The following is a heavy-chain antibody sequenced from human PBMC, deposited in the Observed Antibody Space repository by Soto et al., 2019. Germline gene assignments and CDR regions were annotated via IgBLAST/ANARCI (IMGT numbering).Heavy chain of an antibody. J-gene: IGHJ4*02. CDR2: ISAYNGNT. D-gene: IGHD6-13*01. Sequence: ASVKVSCKASGYTFSSYGISWVRQAPGQGLEWMGWISAYNGNTNYAQKLQGRVTMTTDTSTSTAYMEVRSLRSDDTAVYYCARSIAAAVDLDYWGQGTLVTRLL. CDR1: GYTFSSYG. V-gene: IGHV1-18*01. CDR3: ARSIAAAVDLDY.